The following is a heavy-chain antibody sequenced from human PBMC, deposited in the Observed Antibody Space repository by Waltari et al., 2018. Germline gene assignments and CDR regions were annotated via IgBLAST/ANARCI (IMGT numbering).Heavy chain of an antibody. CDR2: IYWDDDT. J-gene: IGHJ4*02. CDR1: GFSLSRRGLT. V-gene: IGHV2-5*02. D-gene: IGHD3-10*01. CDR3: ARSRGMTYLDF. Sequence: QITLKESGPTVVKPTETLTLTYNFSGFSLSRRGLTVSWIRQPPGKALEWLAVIYWDDDTRYSPFLRTRLTITKDTSKNSVVLTLANMDPGDTAAYFCARSRGMTYLDFWGQGILVTVSS.